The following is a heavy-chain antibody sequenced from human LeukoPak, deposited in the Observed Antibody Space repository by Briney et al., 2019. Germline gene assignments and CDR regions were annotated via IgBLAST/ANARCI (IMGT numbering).Heavy chain of an antibody. J-gene: IGHJ4*02. CDR1: GYTFTSYG. Sequence: ASVKVSCKASGYTFTSYGISWVRQAPGQGLEWMGWISAYNGNTNYAQKLQGRVTMTTDTSTSTAYTELRSLRSDDTAVYYCARDVYDLWSGYYTWYFDYWGQGTLVTVSS. D-gene: IGHD3-3*01. V-gene: IGHV1-18*01. CDR3: ARDVYDLWSGYYTWYFDY. CDR2: ISAYNGNT.